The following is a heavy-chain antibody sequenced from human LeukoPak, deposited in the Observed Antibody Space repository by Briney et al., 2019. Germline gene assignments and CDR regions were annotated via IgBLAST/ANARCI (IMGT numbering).Heavy chain of an antibody. V-gene: IGHV3-23*01. CDR1: GFTFSTYT. D-gene: IGHD7-27*01. Sequence: GGSLRLSCAASGFTFSTYTMYWVRHPPGKGLEWVSIIGSSGGGIHYADSVRGRFTISRDNSKNALYLQMNSLRVEDTAVYYCAIDPNWGTHSWGQGVLVTVSS. CDR2: IGSSGGGI. J-gene: IGHJ4*02. CDR3: AIDPNWGTHS.